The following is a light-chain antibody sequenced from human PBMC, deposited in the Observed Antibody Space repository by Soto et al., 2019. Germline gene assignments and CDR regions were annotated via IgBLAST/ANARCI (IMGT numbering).Light chain of an antibody. CDR2: DAS. V-gene: IGKV3-15*01. Sequence: EIVMTQSPATLSVSPGERATLSCRASQSVSSNLAWYQQKPGQAPRLLIYDASTRATGIPARFSGSGSGTEFTLTISRLEPEDFAVYYCQQYGNSPAITFGQGTRLDIK. CDR1: QSVSSN. CDR3: QQYGNSPAIT. J-gene: IGKJ5*01.